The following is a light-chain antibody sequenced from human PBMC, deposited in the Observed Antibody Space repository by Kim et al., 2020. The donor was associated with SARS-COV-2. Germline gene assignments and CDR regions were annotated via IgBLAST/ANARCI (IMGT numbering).Light chain of an antibody. V-gene: IGKV3-20*01. Sequence: LCPGERATLYCRASQSVSGSYLASYQQKPGQAPRLLIYGASSGATGIPDRFSGSGSGTDFTLTITRLEPEDFAVYYCQQYGSSPYTFGQGTKLEI. CDR1: QSVSGSY. J-gene: IGKJ2*01. CDR3: QQYGSSPYT. CDR2: GAS.